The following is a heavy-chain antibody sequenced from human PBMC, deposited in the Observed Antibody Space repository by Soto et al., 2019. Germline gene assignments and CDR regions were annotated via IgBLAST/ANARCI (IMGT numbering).Heavy chain of an antibody. V-gene: IGHV4-39*01. Sequence: PSETLSLTCTVSGGSISSSSYYWGWIRQPPGKGLEWIGSIYYSGSTYYNPSLKSRVTISVDTSKNQFSLKLSSVTAADTAVYYCARNSPDYYGSGNPFYFDYWGQGTLVTVSS. CDR2: IYYSGST. D-gene: IGHD3-10*01. J-gene: IGHJ4*02. CDR3: ARNSPDYYGSGNPFYFDY. CDR1: GGSISSSSYY.